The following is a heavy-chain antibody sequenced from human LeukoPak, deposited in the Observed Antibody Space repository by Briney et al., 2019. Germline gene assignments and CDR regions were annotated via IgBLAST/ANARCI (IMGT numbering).Heavy chain of an antibody. V-gene: IGHV3-30*02. CDR1: GFTFSSYG. CDR2: IRYDGSNK. Sequence: GGSLRLSCAASGFTFSSYGMHWVRQAPGKGLEWVAFIRYDGSNKYYADSVKGRFTISRDNSENTLYLQMNSLRAEDTAVYYCAKDRVVRGATQLYYFDYWGQGTLVTVSS. J-gene: IGHJ4*02. D-gene: IGHD3-10*01. CDR3: AKDRVVRGATQLYYFDY.